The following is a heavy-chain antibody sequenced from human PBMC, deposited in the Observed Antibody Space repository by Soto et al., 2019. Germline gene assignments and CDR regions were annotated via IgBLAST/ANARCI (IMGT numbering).Heavy chain of an antibody. J-gene: IGHJ5*02. V-gene: IGHV1-69*06. CDR1: GGTFNSYS. Sequence: QVQLVQSGAEVKTPGSSVKVSCKASGGTFNSYSIDWVRQAPGQGFEWMGGIIPMSGRPNYAQRFQGRVRFSADKSTTTVYMEVTSLTHEDTAVYYCTRRGRQAANWFDPWGKGTLVTVSS. CDR2: IIPMSGRP. CDR3: TRRGRQAANWFDP.